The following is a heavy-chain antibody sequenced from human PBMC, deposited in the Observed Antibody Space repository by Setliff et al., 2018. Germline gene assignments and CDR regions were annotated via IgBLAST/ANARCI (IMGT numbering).Heavy chain of an antibody. CDR1: GDFIRDHY. CDR2: IYYRGTT. CDR3: AAVGIDAGGGWFDP. Sequence: PSETLSLTCTVSGDFIRDHYWNWIRQSPGKGLEWIGYIYYRGTTNYNSSLKSRVTISIDMSKNQFSLKLSSATAADTAVYFCAAVGIDAGGGWFDPWGHGIPVTVSS. D-gene: IGHD1-26*01. V-gene: IGHV4-59*11. J-gene: IGHJ5*02.